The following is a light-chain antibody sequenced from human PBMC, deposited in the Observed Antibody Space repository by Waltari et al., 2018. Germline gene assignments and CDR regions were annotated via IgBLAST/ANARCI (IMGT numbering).Light chain of an antibody. V-gene: IGKV3-20*01. J-gene: IGKJ5*01. CDR3: QQYSASPHVT. Sequence: VLTQSPGTLSLSPGERATLSFRASQSVSGNYLAWYQQKPGHSPRLLIYDTSTRATGIPDRFRGSGSGTDFTLTINRLEPEDFAVYFCQQYSASPHVTFGQGTRLEIK. CDR2: DTS. CDR1: QSVSGNY.